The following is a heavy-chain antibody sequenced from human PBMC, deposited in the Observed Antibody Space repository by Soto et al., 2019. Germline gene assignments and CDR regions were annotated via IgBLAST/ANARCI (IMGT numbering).Heavy chain of an antibody. D-gene: IGHD3-10*01. CDR3: AARITMVRDDYYYGMDV. V-gene: IGHV1-69*13. CDR1: GGTFSSYA. J-gene: IGHJ6*02. CDR2: IIPIFGTA. Sequence: SVKVSCKASGGTFSSYAISWVRQAPGQGLEWMGGIIPIFGTANYAQKFQGRVTITADESTSTAYMEPSSLRSEDTAVYYCAARITMVRDDYYYGMDVWGQGTTVTVSS.